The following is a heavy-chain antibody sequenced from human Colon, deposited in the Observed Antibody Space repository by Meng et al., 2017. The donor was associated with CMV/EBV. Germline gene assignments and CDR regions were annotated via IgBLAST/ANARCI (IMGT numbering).Heavy chain of an antibody. V-gene: IGHV4-59*01. J-gene: IGHJ5*02. CDR3: ARDRGLLRWEPLGWFDA. CDR1: GFTYTLFW. CDR2: IYYSGRT. Sequence: GSLRLSCAASGFTYTLFWMTWVRQAPGKGLEWLGYIYYSGRTNYNPSLKSRVTISIDTSKNQFSLTLNSLTAADTAVYYCARDRGLLRWEPLGWFDAWGQGALVTVSS. D-gene: IGHD1-26*01.